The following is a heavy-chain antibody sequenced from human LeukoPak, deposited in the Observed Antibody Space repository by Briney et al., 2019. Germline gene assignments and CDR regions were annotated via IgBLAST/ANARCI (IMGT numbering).Heavy chain of an antibody. J-gene: IGHJ4*02. CDR1: GFTFDDYA. Sequence: GGSLRLSCAASGFTFDDYAMHWVRLVPGKGLEWVSGISWDSTGIGYVDSVKGRFTISRDNAKNSLYLQMNSLRAEDTGVYYCARGDTQSKYRQFDSWGQGSLVIVSS. CDR3: ARGDTQSKYRQFDS. CDR2: ISWDSTGI. V-gene: IGHV3-9*01. D-gene: IGHD1-26*01.